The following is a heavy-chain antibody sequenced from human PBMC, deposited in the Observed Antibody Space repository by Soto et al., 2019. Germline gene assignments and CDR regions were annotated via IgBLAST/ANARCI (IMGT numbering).Heavy chain of an antibody. CDR1: GDSVSGNSAA. Sequence: PSQTIPLTCAISGDSVSGNSAAWNWIRQSPSRGLEWLGRTYYRSKWYNDYAVSVKSRITVTPDTSKNQFSLHLNSVTPEDTAVYYCAREGSDDERSDSYFDEWGKGSPVTV. D-gene: IGHD2-21*02. J-gene: IGHJ4*02. CDR2: TYYRSKWYN. CDR3: AREGSDDERSDSYFDE. V-gene: IGHV6-1*01.